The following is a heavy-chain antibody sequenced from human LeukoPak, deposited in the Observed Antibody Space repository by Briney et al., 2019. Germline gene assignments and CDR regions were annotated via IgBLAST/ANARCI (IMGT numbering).Heavy chain of an antibody. D-gene: IGHD6-13*01. CDR3: ARSIAAALFDY. Sequence: SETLSLTFTVSGYSISSGYYWGWIRQPPGKGLEWIGSIYYSGSTSYNPSLKSRVTISVDTSKNQFSLELSSVTAADTAVYYCARSIAAALFDYWGQGTLVTVSS. V-gene: IGHV4-38-2*02. CDR2: IYYSGST. CDR1: GYSISSGYY. J-gene: IGHJ4*02.